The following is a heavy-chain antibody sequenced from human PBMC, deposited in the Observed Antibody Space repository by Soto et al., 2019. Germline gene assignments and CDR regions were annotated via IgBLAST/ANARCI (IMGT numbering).Heavy chain of an antibody. CDR3: AKDLGIRRDGYNYYY. J-gene: IGHJ4*02. D-gene: IGHD5-12*01. CDR1: GFTFSSYS. V-gene: IGHV3-21*01. Sequence: GGSLRLSCAASGFTFSSYSMNWVRQAPGKGLEWVSSISSSSSYIYYADSVKGRFTISRDNAKNSLYLQMNSPRAEDTAVYYCAKDLGIRRDGYNYYYWGQGTLVTVSS. CDR2: ISSSSSYI.